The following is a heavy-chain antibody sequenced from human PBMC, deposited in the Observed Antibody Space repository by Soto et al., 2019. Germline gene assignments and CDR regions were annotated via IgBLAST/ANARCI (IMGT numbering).Heavy chain of an antibody. V-gene: IGHV4-31*03. Sequence: QVQLQESGPGLVKPSQTLSLTCTVSGGSISSGGYYWSWIRQHPGKGLEWIGYIYYSGSTYYNPSLKSRVTISVDTSKNQFSLKLSSVTAADTAVYYCARDAPGGGSPYYYYGMDAWGQGTTVTVSS. CDR3: ARDAPGGGSPYYYYGMDA. CDR1: GGSISSGGYY. CDR2: IYYSGST. J-gene: IGHJ6*02. D-gene: IGHD2-15*01.